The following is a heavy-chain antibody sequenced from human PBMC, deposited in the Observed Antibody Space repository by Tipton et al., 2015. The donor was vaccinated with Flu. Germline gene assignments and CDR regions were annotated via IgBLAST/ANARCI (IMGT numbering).Heavy chain of an antibody. D-gene: IGHD3-3*01. CDR1: GYTFTSHY. J-gene: IGHJ4*02. Sequence: QVQLVQSGAEVKKPGASVHLSCKSSGYTFTSHYIHWVRQAPGQGLEWMGMINPGSGSTTYAQKFQGRATMTREMFTSTVYMELRSLRSEDTAMYFCARERGGDYYFDCWGQGTLVTVSS. CDR2: INPGSGST. V-gene: IGHV1-46*01. CDR3: ARERGGDYYFDC.